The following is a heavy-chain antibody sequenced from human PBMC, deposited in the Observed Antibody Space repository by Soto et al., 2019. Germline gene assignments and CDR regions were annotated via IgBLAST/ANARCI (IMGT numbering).Heavy chain of an antibody. J-gene: IGHJ5*02. D-gene: IGHD3-3*02. CDR2: IYYSGST. Sequence: AETLSLTCTVSGGSISSSSYYWGWIRQPPGKGLEWIGSIYYSGSTYYNPSLKSRVTISVDTSKNQFSLKLSSVTSADTAVYYCASPKIAFYNWFDPWGQGTLVTVSS. V-gene: IGHV4-39*01. CDR1: GGSISSSSYY. CDR3: ASPKIAFYNWFDP.